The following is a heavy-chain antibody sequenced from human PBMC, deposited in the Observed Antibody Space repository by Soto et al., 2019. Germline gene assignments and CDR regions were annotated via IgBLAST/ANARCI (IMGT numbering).Heavy chain of an antibody. CDR1: GYTFTSYG. CDR3: ARSQTRIAVAGLEYFQH. D-gene: IGHD6-19*01. CDR2: ISAYNGNT. J-gene: IGHJ1*01. Sequence: GASVKLSCKASGYTFTSYGISWVRQAPGQGLEWMGWISAYNGNTNYAQKLQGRVTMTTDTSTSTAYMELRSLRSDDTAVYYCARSQTRIAVAGLEYFQHWGQGTLVTVSS. V-gene: IGHV1-18*01.